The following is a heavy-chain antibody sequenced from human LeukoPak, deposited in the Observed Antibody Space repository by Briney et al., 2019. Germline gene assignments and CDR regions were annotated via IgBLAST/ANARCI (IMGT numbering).Heavy chain of an antibody. V-gene: IGHV4-59*01. D-gene: IGHD4-17*01. J-gene: IGHJ3*02. Sequence: SETLSLTCTVSGGSISSYYWSWIRQPPGKGLEWIGYIYYSGSTNYNPSLKSRVTISVDTSKNQFSLKLSSVTAADTAVYYCARGNTVTLDAFDIWGQGTMVTVSS. CDR2: IYYSGST. CDR3: ARGNTVTLDAFDI. CDR1: GGSISSYY.